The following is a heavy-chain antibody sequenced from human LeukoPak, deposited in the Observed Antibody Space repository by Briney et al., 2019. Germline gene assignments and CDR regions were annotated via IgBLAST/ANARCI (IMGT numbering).Heavy chain of an antibody. CDR3: AREPYPYSGSYQENYFDY. J-gene: IGHJ4*02. CDR2: IYHGGST. CDR1: GYSISSGYY. V-gene: IGHV4-38-2*02. Sequence: PSETLSLTCTVSGYSISSGYYWGWIRQPPGKGLEWIGSIYHGGSTYYNPSLKSRVTISVDTSKNQFSPKLSSVTAADTAVYYCAREPYPYSGSYQENYFDYRGQGTLVTVSS. D-gene: IGHD1-26*01.